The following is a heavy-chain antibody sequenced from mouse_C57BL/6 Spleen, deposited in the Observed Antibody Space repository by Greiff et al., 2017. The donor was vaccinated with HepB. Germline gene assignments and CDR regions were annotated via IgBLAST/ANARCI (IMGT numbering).Heavy chain of an antibody. CDR2: IWTGGGT. CDR3: ARIPLYDSYYFDY. D-gene: IGHD2-3*01. J-gene: IGHJ2*01. Sequence: VKVVESGPGLVAPSQSLSITCTVSGFSLTSYAISWVRQPPGKGLEWLGVIWTGGGTNYNSALKSRLSISKDNSKSQVFLKMNSLQTDDTARYYCARIPLYDSYYFDYWGQGTTLTVSS. V-gene: IGHV2-9-1*01. CDR1: GFSLTSYA.